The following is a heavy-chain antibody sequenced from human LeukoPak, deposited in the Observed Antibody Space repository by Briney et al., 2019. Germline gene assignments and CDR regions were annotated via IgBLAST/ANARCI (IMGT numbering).Heavy chain of an antibody. CDR1: GYTFTCYY. D-gene: IGHD1-7*01. V-gene: IGHV1-2*06. J-gene: IGHJ5*02. CDR3: ARDRRKTGTTSNWFDP. Sequence: SVKVSCKASGYTFTCYYMHWVRQAPGQGLEWMGRINPNSGGTNYAQKFQGRVTMTRDTSISTAYMELSRLRSDDTAVYYCARDRRKTGTTSNWFDPWGQGTLVTVSS. CDR2: INPNSGGT.